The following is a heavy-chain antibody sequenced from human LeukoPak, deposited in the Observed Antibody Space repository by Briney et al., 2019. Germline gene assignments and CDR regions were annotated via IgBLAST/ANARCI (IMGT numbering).Heavy chain of an antibody. CDR3: ATSGSYNY. V-gene: IGHV3-23*01. CDR1: GFTFSSYG. D-gene: IGHD1-26*01. J-gene: IGHJ4*02. CDR2: ISGSGGTT. Sequence: GGSLRLSCAASGFTFSSYGMSWVRQAPGKGLEWVSGISGSGGTTYYADSAKGRFTISRDNSKNTLYLQMNSLRAEDTAIYYCATSGSYNYWGQGTLVTVSS.